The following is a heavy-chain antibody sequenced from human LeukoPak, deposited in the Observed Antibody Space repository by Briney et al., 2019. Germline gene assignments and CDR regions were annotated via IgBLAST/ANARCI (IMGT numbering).Heavy chain of an antibody. Sequence: ASVKVSCKASGYTFTSYYMHWVRQAPGQGLEWMGIINPSGGSTSYAQKFQGRVTMTRDTSTSTVYMELSSLRSEDTAVYYCARVHYYDFWSGYSYGMDVWGQGTTVTVSS. V-gene: IGHV1-46*01. CDR3: ARVHYYDFWSGYSYGMDV. D-gene: IGHD3-3*01. J-gene: IGHJ6*02. CDR2: INPSGGST. CDR1: GYTFTSYY.